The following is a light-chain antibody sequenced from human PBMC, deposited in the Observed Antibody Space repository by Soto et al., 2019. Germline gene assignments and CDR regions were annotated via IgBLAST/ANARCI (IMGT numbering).Light chain of an antibody. V-gene: IGLV1-44*01. J-gene: IGLJ1*01. Sequence: QSVLTQPPSASGTPGQRVTISCSGSSSNIGSHAVDWYQHLPGTVPKLLISGNNQRPSGVPDRFSGSKSGTSASLAISGLQSEDEADYYCAAWDDSLNGFYVFGTGTKVTVL. CDR2: GNN. CDR3: AAWDDSLNGFYV. CDR1: SSNIGSHA.